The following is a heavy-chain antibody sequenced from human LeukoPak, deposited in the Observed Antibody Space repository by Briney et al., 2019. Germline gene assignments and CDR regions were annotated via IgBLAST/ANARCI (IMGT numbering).Heavy chain of an antibody. Sequence: GGSLRLSCAASGFTFSSAWVTWVRQAPGEGLEWVGRSKSKTDGGTTDYGAPVKGRFSISRDDTRSTLYLQMNSLKTEDTAVYYCATDGYCSGGSCYSYDNWGQGTLVTVSS. CDR3: ATDGYCSGGSCYSYDN. CDR2: SKSKTDGGTT. J-gene: IGHJ4*02. V-gene: IGHV3-15*01. D-gene: IGHD2-15*01. CDR1: GFTFSSAW.